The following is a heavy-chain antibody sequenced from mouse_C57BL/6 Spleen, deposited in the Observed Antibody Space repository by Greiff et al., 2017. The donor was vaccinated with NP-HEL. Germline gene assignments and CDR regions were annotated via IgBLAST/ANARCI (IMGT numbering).Heavy chain of an antibody. CDR2: IWSGGST. D-gene: IGHD1-1*01. CDR1: GFSLTSYG. V-gene: IGHV2-2*01. J-gene: IGHJ4*01. Sequence: VMLVESGPGLVQPSQSLSITCTVSGFSLTSYGVHWVRQSPGKGLEWLGVIWSGGSTDYNAAFISRLSISKDNSKSQVFFKMNSLQADDTAIYYCASLTTVEGAMDYWGQGTSVTVSS. CDR3: ASLTTVEGAMDY.